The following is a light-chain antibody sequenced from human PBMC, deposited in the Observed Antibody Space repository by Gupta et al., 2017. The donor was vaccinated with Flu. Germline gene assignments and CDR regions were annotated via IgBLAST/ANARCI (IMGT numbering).Light chain of an antibody. Sequence: SIPISTTGTSSDVGGYNHVAWYQQHPGKAPKLMIYEVSNRPSGVSNRFSGSKSGNTASLTISGLQAEDEADYYCSSYTSSSTYVFGTGTKVTVL. CDR2: EVS. V-gene: IGLV2-14*01. CDR3: SSYTSSSTYV. J-gene: IGLJ1*01. CDR1: SSDVGGYNH.